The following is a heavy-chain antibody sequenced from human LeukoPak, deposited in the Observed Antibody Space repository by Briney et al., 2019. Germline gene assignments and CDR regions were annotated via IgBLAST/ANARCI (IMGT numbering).Heavy chain of an antibody. CDR2: ISYDGYNK. Sequence: PGRSVRLSCAASGFTFSSYGMHWVRQAPGKGLEWVAVISYDGYNKYYADSVKGRFTISRDNSKNTLYLQMNSLRAEDTALYYCAKDFLERAYGSVSYPTSWGQGTVVTVSS. V-gene: IGHV3-30*18. CDR3: AKDFLERAYGSVSYPTS. D-gene: IGHD3-10*01. J-gene: IGHJ4*02. CDR1: GFTFSSYG.